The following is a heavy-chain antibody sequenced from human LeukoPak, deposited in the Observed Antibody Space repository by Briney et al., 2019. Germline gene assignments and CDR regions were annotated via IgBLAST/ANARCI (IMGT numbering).Heavy chain of an antibody. V-gene: IGHV1-24*01. D-gene: IGHD5-18*01. CDR3: ARDFRPGAYYSYVVLFDY. Sequence: ASVKVSCKVSGYTLTELSMHWVRQAPGKGLEWMGGFDPEDGETIYAQKFQGRVTMTEDTSTDTAYMELSSLRSEDTAVYYCARDFRPGAYYSYVVLFDYWGQGTLVAVSS. J-gene: IGHJ4*02. CDR2: FDPEDGET. CDR1: GYTLTELS.